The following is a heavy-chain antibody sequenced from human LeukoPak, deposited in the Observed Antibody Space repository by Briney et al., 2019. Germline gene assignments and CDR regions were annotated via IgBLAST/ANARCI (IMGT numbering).Heavy chain of an antibody. J-gene: IGHJ3*02. Sequence: RPGRSLRLSCSASGFTFSSSAMHWVRQAPGKGLEYVSAIRNDGGSTYYADSVKGRFTISRDNSKNTLYLQMSSLRDEETCVYYCVKGYGDYPLGAFDIWGQGTMVTVSS. CDR1: GFTFSSSA. D-gene: IGHD4-17*01. CDR2: IRNDGGST. V-gene: IGHV3-64D*06. CDR3: VKGYGDYPLGAFDI.